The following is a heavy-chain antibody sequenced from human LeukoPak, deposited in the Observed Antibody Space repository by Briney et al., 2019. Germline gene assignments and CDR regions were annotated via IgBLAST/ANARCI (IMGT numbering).Heavy chain of an antibody. CDR3: ARDRTKGIAAAGIDY. D-gene: IGHD6-13*01. CDR2: INPSGGST. Sequence: ASVKVSCKASGYTFTSYYMHWVRQAPGQGLEWMGIINPSGGSTSYAQKFQGRVTMTRDTSTSTVYMELSSLRSEDTAVYYCARDRTKGIAAAGIDYWGQGTLVTGSS. J-gene: IGHJ4*02. V-gene: IGHV1-46*01. CDR1: GYTFTSYY.